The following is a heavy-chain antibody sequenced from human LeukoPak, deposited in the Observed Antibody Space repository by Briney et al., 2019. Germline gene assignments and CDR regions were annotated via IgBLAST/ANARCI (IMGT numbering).Heavy chain of an antibody. CDR1: GFTFSSYA. D-gene: IGHD6-6*01. Sequence: SGGSLRLSCAASGFTFSSYAMSWVRQAPGKGLEWVSAISGSGGSTYYADSVKGRFTISRDNSKNTLYLQMNSLRAEDTAVYYCAKGYSSSSPAYYYYYMDVWGKGTTVTVSS. CDR2: ISGSGGST. J-gene: IGHJ6*03. V-gene: IGHV3-23*01. CDR3: AKGYSSSSPAYYYYYMDV.